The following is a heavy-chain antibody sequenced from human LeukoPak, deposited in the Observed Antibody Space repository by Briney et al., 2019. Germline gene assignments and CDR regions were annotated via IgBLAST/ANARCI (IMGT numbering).Heavy chain of an antibody. J-gene: IGHJ5*02. CDR1: GDPISSGAYS. CDR3: ARELWFANAPGSWLDP. CDR2: IFHSGST. D-gene: IGHD3-10*01. Sequence: PSETLSLTCVVSGDPISSGAYSWSWIRQPPGKGLEWIGYIFHSGSTIYNPSLKSRVTISVDNSQNQFSLRLGSVTAADMAVYFCARELWFANAPGSWLDPWGQGTLVTVSS. V-gene: IGHV4-30-2*01.